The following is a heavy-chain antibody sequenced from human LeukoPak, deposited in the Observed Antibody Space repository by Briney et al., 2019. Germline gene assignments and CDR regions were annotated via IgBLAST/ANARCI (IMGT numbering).Heavy chain of an antibody. CDR2: IYSSGGT. CDR1: GGSFSSHF. J-gene: IGHJ4*02. Sequence: SGTLSLTCTVSGGSFSSHFWSWIRQPPGKGLEWIGYIYSSGGTTYNPSLKSRVSTSVETYKNKIFLKLMSIPVADTAVFYYSGHRHADVIMGGRGTLVTVSS. D-gene: IGHD3-16*01. V-gene: IGHV4-59*08. CDR3: SGHRHADVIM.